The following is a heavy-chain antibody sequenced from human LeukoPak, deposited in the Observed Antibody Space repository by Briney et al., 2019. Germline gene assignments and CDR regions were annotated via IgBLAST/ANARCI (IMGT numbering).Heavy chain of an antibody. CDR3: ARLGSQMFIDY. J-gene: IGHJ4*02. Sequence: GASLKISCKGSGSRFTNYWIGWGRRLPGKGLEGRGIIYPGESDTRYSPSFQAQVPLSVHKSIPTAYLQCSSLKASDTAMYYCARLGSQMFIDYWGQGTLVTVSS. V-gene: IGHV5-51*01. CDR1: GSRFTNYW. D-gene: IGHD1-26*01. CDR2: IYPGESDT.